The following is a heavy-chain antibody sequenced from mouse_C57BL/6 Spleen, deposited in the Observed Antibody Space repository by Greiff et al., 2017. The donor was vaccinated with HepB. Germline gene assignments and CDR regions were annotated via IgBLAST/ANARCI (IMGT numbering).Heavy chain of an antibody. V-gene: IGHV1-85*01. Sequence: QVQLKQSGPELVKPGASVKLSCKASGYTFTSYDINWVKQRPGQGLEWIGWIYPRDGSTKYNEKFKGKATLTVDTSSSTAYMELHSLTSEDSAVYFCARRYYYGSSYAAWFAYWGQGTLVTVSA. J-gene: IGHJ3*01. CDR2: IYPRDGST. CDR3: ARRYYYGSSYAAWFAY. D-gene: IGHD1-1*01. CDR1: GYTFTSYD.